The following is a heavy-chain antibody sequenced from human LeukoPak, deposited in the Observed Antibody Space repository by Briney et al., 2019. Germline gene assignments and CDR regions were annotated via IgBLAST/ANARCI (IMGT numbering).Heavy chain of an antibody. D-gene: IGHD5-18*01. J-gene: IGHJ5*02. CDR3: ARDKGYSIDQ. CDR1: GFAFNTYW. Sequence: GGSLRLSCAASGFAFNTYWMHWVRLAPGTGLVWVSRINGDGSSTSYADFVKGRFTISRDNAKNTLYLQMNSLRAEETAIYYCARDKGYSIDQWGQGTLVTVSS. V-gene: IGHV3-74*01. CDR2: INGDGSST.